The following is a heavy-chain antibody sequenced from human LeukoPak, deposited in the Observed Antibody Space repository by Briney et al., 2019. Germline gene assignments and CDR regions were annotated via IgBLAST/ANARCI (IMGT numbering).Heavy chain of an antibody. CDR3: ARQKTPVISFDP. Sequence: SETLSLTCTVSGGSISSYYWSWIRQPAGKGLEWIGHMYTSGSTNYNPSLKSRVTMSIDTSKNEFSLKMTSVTAADTAVYYCARQKTPVISFDPWGQGTLVTVSS. V-gene: IGHV4-4*07. J-gene: IGHJ5*02. CDR1: GGSISSYY. CDR2: MYTSGST.